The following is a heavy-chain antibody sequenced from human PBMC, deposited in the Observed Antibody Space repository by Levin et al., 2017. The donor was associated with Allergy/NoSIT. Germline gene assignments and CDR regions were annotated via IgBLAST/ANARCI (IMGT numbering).Heavy chain of an antibody. Sequence: GSLRLSCTVSGGSISSYYWSWIRQPPGKGLEWIGYIYYIGSTNYNPSPKSRVTISVDTYKNQFLLKLSSVTAADTAVYYCARDRVIVGTTNYYYGMDVWGQGTTVTVAS. J-gene: IGHJ6*02. CDR3: ARDRVIVGTTNYYYGMDV. V-gene: IGHV4-59*01. D-gene: IGHD1-26*01. CDR2: IYYIGST. CDR1: GGSISSYY.